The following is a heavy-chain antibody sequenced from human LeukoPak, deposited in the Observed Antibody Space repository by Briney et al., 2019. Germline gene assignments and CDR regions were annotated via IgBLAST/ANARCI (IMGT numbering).Heavy chain of an antibody. D-gene: IGHD3-10*01. Sequence: GGSLGLSCSASGFTLSNYVMHWVRQAPGKGLEYVSAITSNGGSTYYAESVKGRFTFSRDNSKNTLYLQMSSLRAEDTAVYYCVKEGGRVHYGSGDFFDSWGQGTLVTVSS. J-gene: IGHJ4*02. CDR1: GFTLSNYV. CDR3: VKEGGRVHYGSGDFFDS. CDR2: ITSNGGST. V-gene: IGHV3-64D*09.